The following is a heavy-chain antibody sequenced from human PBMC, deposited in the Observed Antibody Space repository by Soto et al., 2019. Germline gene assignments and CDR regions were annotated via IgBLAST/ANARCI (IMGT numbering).Heavy chain of an antibody. J-gene: IGHJ6*02. D-gene: IGHD2-21*01. CDR3: ARDDWGSHYYYYAMDI. Sequence: QVQLVQSGAEMKTPGSSVNVSCTLSGGAFNNYVISWVRQAPGQGLEWVGSIVPIYRSSLFAQKFQGRVTLSADETTNTVYMKMSSLRTDDTAIYYCARDDWGSHYYYYAMDIWGQGTAVTVSS. V-gene: IGHV1-69*18. CDR2: IVPIYRSS. CDR1: GGAFNNYV.